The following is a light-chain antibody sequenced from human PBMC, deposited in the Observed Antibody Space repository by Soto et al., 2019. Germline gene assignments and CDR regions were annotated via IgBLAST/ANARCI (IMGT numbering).Light chain of an antibody. CDR1: SSNIGNNY. V-gene: IGLV1-51*01. CDR2: DNN. Sequence: QSVLTQPPSVSAAPGQTVTISCSGGSSNIGNNYVSWYQHLPGTAPKLLIYDNNKRPSGIPDRFSGSKSGTSATLGITGLQTGDEADYYCGTWDSSLSAVVFGGGTKLTVL. J-gene: IGLJ2*01. CDR3: GTWDSSLSAVV.